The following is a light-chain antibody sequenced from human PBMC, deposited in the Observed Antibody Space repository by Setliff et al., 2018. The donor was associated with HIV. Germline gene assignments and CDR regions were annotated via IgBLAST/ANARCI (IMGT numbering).Light chain of an antibody. V-gene: IGLV3-27*01. J-gene: IGLJ1*01. CDR3: YSAADKV. CDR1: VLAKKY. CDR2: KDS. Sequence: SYELTQPSSVSVFPGQTARITCSGDVLAKKYARWFQQKPGQAPVLVIYKDSERPSGIPERFSGSSSGTTVTLTISGAQVEDEADYYCYSAADKVFGTGTKGTVL.